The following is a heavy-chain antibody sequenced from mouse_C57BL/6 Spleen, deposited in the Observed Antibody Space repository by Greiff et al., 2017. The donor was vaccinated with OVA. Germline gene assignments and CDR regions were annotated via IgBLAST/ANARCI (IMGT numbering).Heavy chain of an antibody. CDR2: ISSGSSTI. CDR3: ARDYDYEYYAMDY. Sequence: EVNVVESGGGLVKPGGSLKLSCAASGFTFSDYGMHWVRQAPEKGLEWVAYISSGSSTIYYADTVKGRFTISRDNAKNTLFLQMTSLRSEDTAMYYCARDYDYEYYAMDYWGQGTSVTVSS. D-gene: IGHD2-4*01. V-gene: IGHV5-17*01. CDR1: GFTFSDYG. J-gene: IGHJ4*01.